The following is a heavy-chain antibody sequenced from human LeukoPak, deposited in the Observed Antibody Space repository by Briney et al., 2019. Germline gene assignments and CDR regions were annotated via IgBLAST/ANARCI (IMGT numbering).Heavy chain of an antibody. J-gene: IGHJ6*03. V-gene: IGHV3-43*02. D-gene: IGHD6-19*01. CDR2: ISGDGGGT. CDR3: AKDSQWLVRTYYYYYMDV. CDR1: GFTFDDYA. Sequence: GGSLRLSCAASGFTFDDYAMHWVRQAPGKGLEWVSLISGDGGGTYYADSVKGRFTISRDNSKNSLYLQMNSLRTEDTALYYCAKDSQWLVRTYYYYYMDVWGKGTTVTVSS.